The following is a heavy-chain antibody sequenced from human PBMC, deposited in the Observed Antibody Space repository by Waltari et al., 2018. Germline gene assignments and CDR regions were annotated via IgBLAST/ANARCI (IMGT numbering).Heavy chain of an antibody. J-gene: IGHJ4*02. CDR3: ARGPSSGWKLRDY. CDR1: GGSISSGSYY. CDR2: IYTSGST. Sequence: QVQLQESGPGLVKPSQTLSLTCTVSGGSISSGSYYWSWIRQPAGKGLEWIGYIYTSGSTNYTPSLKSRVTISVDTSKNQFSLKLSSVTAADTAVYYCARGPSSGWKLRDYWGQGTLVTVSS. D-gene: IGHD6-19*01. V-gene: IGHV4-61*09.